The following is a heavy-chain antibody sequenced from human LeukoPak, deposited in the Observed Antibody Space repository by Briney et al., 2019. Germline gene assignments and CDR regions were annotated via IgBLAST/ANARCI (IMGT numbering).Heavy chain of an antibody. D-gene: IGHD2-21*02. Sequence: PSETLSLTCTVTGGSISSYYWGWIRQPPGKGLEWIGYIYYSGSTNYNPSLKSRVTISVDTSKNQFSLKLSSVTAADTAVYYCARFSNIVVVTAISSDAFDIWGQGTMVTVSS. CDR1: GGSISSYY. CDR2: IYYSGST. J-gene: IGHJ3*02. CDR3: ARFSNIVVVTAISSDAFDI. V-gene: IGHV4-59*12.